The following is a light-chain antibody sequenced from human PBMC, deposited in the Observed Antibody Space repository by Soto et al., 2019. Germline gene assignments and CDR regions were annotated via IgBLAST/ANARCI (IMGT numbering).Light chain of an antibody. CDR2: GAS. Sequence: ENVLTQSPGTLSLSPGERATLSCRASQSVTSSYLAWYQQKPGQAPRLLIYGASSRATGVPDRFSGSGSGTDFTLTISRLEPEDFAVYYCQQYGISLYTFGQGTKLEIK. V-gene: IGKV3-20*01. J-gene: IGKJ2*01. CDR1: QSVTSSY. CDR3: QQYGISLYT.